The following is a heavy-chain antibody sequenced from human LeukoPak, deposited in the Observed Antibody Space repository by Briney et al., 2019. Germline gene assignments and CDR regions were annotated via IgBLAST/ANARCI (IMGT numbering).Heavy chain of an antibody. CDR2: ISGSGGST. J-gene: IGHJ4*02. V-gene: IGHV3-23*01. CDR1: GFTFSSYA. Sequence: GGSLRLSCAASGFTFSSYAMSWVRQAPGKGLEWVSAISGSGGSTYYADSVKGRFTISRDNSKNTLYLQMNGLRAEDTAVYYCAKDIVVVPAAIPGYFDYWGQGTLVTVSS. D-gene: IGHD2-2*02. CDR3: AKDIVVVPAAIPGYFDY.